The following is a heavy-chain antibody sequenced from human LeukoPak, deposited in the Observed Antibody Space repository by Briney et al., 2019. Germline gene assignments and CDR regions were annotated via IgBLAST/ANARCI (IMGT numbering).Heavy chain of an antibody. CDR2: IYSSGNT. J-gene: IGHJ4*02. D-gene: IGHD2-2*01. V-gene: IGHV4-4*07. Sequence: KPSETPSPTCTVSGGALSSDYWSWIRQPPREGLGWIWRIYSSGNTNYNPSLESRVTMSLDTSKNQFSLRLSSVTAADTAVYYCARLGYCTSTRCLPDYWGQGTLVTVSS. CDR3: ARLGYCTSTRCLPDY. CDR1: GGALSSDY.